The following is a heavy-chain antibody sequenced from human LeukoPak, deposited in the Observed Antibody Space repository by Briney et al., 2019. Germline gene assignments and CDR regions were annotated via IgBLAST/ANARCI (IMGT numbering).Heavy chain of an antibody. CDR2: IYPGDSET. CDR3: ARQTYGDYMFDS. Sequence: GESLKISCKGSGYRFTSHWIAWVRQMPGKGLEWMGIIYPGDSETRYSPPFQGQVTISADKSISTAYLQWSSLKSSDSAMYYCARQTYGDYMFDSWGQGSLVTVSS. CDR1: GYRFTSHW. J-gene: IGHJ4*02. V-gene: IGHV5-51*01. D-gene: IGHD4-17*01.